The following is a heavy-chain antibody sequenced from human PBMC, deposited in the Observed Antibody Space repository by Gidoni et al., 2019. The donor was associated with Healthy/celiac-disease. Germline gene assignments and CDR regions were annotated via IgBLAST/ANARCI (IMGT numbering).Heavy chain of an antibody. D-gene: IGHD3-22*01. CDR2: ISGSGGST. CDR3: AKDLTMIVVAPGIAFDI. V-gene: IGHV3-23*01. Sequence: EVQLLESGGGLVQPGGSLRLSCAASGFTFSSYAMSWVRQAPGKGLEWVSAISGSGGSTYYADSVKGRFTISRDNSKNTLYLQMNSLRAEDTAVYYCAKDLTMIVVAPGIAFDIWGQGTMVTVSS. CDR1: GFTFSSYA. J-gene: IGHJ3*02.